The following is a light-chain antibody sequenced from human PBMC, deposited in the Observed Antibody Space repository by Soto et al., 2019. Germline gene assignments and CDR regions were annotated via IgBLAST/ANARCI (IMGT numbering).Light chain of an antibody. Sequence: QSALTQPASVSGSPGQSITISCTGTSSDVGGYNYVSWYQQHPGKAPKLMIYAVSNRPSGVSNRFSGSKSGNTASLTISGLQAEDEADYYCSSYKSTTPLVFGGGTKLTVL. CDR2: AVS. V-gene: IGLV2-14*01. CDR1: SSDVGGYNY. CDR3: SSYKSTTPLV. J-gene: IGLJ2*01.